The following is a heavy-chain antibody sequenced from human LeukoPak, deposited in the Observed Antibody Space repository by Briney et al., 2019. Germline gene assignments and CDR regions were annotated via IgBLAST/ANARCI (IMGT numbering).Heavy chain of an antibody. CDR2: ISAYNGNT. CDR3: ARDKIVIRDMKGYYFDY. J-gene: IGHJ4*02. CDR1: GYTFTSYG. Sequence: GASVKVSCKASGYTFTSYGISWVRQAPGQGLEWMGWISAYNGNTNYAQKLQGRVTMTTDTSPSTAYMELRSLRSDDTAVYYCARDKIVIRDMKGYYFDYWGQGTLVTVSS. V-gene: IGHV1-18*01. D-gene: IGHD3-10*01.